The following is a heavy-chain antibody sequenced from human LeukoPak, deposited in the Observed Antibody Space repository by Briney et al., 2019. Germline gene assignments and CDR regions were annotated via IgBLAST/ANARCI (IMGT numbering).Heavy chain of an antibody. D-gene: IGHD2-15*01. V-gene: IGHV1-69*13. CDR1: GGTFSSYV. J-gene: IGHJ6*02. Sequence: SVKVSCKASGGTFSSYVISWVRQAPGQGLEWMGGIIPIFGTANYAQKFQGRVTITADESTSTAYMELSSLRSEDTAVYYCARDARSRGYCSGGSCYGMDVWGQGTTVTVSS. CDR2: IIPIFGTA. CDR3: ARDARSRGYCSGGSCYGMDV.